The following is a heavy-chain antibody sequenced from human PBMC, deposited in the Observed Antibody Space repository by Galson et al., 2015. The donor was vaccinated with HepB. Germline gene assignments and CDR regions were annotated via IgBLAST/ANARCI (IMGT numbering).Heavy chain of an antibody. CDR3: ARVADSHYGDHTHFDS. J-gene: IGHJ4*02. D-gene: IGHD4-17*01. CDR2: ISSNTGTYT. V-gene: IGHV3-11*06. Sequence: SLRLSCAASGFTFRDYYMSWIRQTPGKGLEWLSYISSNTGTYTNSADSVKGRLTISRDNAENSLYLQMSSLRVEDTAVYYCARVADSHYGDHTHFDSWGQGTLVTVSS. CDR1: GFTFRDYY.